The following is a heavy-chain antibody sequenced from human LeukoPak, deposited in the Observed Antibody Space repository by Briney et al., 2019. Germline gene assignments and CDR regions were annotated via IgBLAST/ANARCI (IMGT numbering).Heavy chain of an antibody. CDR2: INSDGSTT. D-gene: IGHD5-18*01. J-gene: IGHJ4*02. CDR3: ARGASGYSYG. CDR1: GFTFSNYW. V-gene: IGHV3-74*01. Sequence: GSLRLSCAASGFTFSNYWMHWVRQAPGKGLVWVSRINSDGSTTSYADSVKGRFTISRDNAKNTLYLQMSSLRAEDTAVYYCARGASGYSYGWGQGTLVTVSS.